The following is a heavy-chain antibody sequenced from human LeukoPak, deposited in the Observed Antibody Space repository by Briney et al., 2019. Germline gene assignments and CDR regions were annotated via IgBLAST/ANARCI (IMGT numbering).Heavy chain of an antibody. CDR1: GFTFSSYA. D-gene: IGHD2-2*02. CDR3: AKEGPVVPAAIKGLDY. CDR2: ISYDGSNK. Sequence: GGSLRLSCAASGFTFSSYAMHWVRQAPGKGLEWVAVISYDGSNKYYADSVKGRFTISRDNSKNTLYLQMNSLRAEDTAVYYCAKEGPVVPAAIKGLDYWGQGTLVTVSS. V-gene: IGHV3-30-3*01. J-gene: IGHJ4*02.